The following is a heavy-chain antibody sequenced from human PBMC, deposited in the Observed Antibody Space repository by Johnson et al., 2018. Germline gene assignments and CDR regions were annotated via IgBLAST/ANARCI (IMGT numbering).Heavy chain of an antibody. V-gene: IGHV3-30*18. Sequence: QVQLVQSGGGVVQPGRSLRLSCAASGFTFSRFAMHWVRPAPGKGLEWVAVISYDGRNKYYADSVKGRFTISRDNSKNTLYLQMNSLRAEDTAVYYRAKDRYSSGREYFQHWGQGTLVTVSS. CDR1: GFTFSRFA. D-gene: IGHD6-19*01. J-gene: IGHJ1*01. CDR3: AKDRYSSGREYFQH. CDR2: ISYDGRNK.